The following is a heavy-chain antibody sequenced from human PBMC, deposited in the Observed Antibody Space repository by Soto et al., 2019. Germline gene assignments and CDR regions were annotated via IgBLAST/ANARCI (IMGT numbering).Heavy chain of an antibody. V-gene: IGHV1-2*02. CDR3: VGWESSGYIGWFDP. D-gene: IGHD3-22*01. J-gene: IGHJ5*02. Sequence: QVHLVQSGAEVKKPGASVKVSCKASGYTFSGYYLHWVRQAPGQGLQYMGWINPDSGGTNYEEKFQGRITMTSDTSISTAYIELSRLTSDDTAVYYCVGWESSGYIGWFDPWGQGTLVTVSS. CDR2: INPDSGGT. CDR1: GYTFSGYY.